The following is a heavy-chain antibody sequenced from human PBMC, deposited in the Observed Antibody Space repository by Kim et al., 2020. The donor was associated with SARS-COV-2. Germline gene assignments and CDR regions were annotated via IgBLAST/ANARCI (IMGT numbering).Heavy chain of an antibody. Sequence: SVKVSCKASGGTFSSYAISWVRQAPGQGLEWMGGIIPIFGTANYAQKFQGRVTITADESTSTAYMELSSLRSEDTAVYYCARGPFRRYFDWLLIPYGMDVWGRGTTVTGSS. J-gene: IGHJ6*02. D-gene: IGHD3-9*01. V-gene: IGHV1-69*13. CDR1: GGTFSSYA. CDR2: IIPIFGTA. CDR3: ARGPFRRYFDWLLIPYGMDV.